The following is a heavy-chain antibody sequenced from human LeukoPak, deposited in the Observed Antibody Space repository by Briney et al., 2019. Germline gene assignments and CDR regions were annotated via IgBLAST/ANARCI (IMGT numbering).Heavy chain of an antibody. CDR1: GGTFSSYA. V-gene: IGHV1-69*13. CDR3: ARVGRYCSGGSCYDDAFDI. J-gene: IGHJ3*02. Sequence: ASVKVSCKASGGTFSSYAISWVRQAPGQGLEWMGGIIPIFGTANYAQKFRGRVTITADESTSTAYMELSSLRSEDTAVYYCARVGRYCSGGSCYDDAFDIWGQGTMVTVSS. CDR2: IIPIFGTA. D-gene: IGHD2-15*01.